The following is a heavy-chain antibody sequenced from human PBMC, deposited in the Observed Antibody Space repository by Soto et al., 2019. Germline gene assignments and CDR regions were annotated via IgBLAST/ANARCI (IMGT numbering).Heavy chain of an antibody. CDR3: ASLTGGYYFDY. D-gene: IGHD3-16*01. CDR1: GGSISSSSYY. Sequence: QLQLQESGPGLVKPSETLSLTCTVSGGSISSSSYYWGWIRQPPGKGLEWIGSIYYSGSTYYNPSLKSRVTISVDTSKNQFSLKLSSVTAADTAVYYCASLTGGYYFDYWGQGTLVTVSS. V-gene: IGHV4-39*01. CDR2: IYYSGST. J-gene: IGHJ4*02.